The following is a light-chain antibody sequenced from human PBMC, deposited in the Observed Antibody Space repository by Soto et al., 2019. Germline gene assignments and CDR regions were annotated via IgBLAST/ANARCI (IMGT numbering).Light chain of an antibody. CDR3: QQYNIWPPIT. Sequence: IVLKESLGALALSPREGGTLSCRASQSVSSSYLAWYQQKPGQAPRLLIYGASSRATGIPDRFSGSGSGTEFTLTITSLQSEDIALYYCQQYNIWPPITFGQGTRLEIK. V-gene: IGKV3-20*01. J-gene: IGKJ5*01. CDR2: GAS. CDR1: QSVSSSY.